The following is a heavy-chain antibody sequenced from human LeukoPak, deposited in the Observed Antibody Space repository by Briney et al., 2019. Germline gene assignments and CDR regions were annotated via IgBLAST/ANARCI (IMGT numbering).Heavy chain of an antibody. CDR1: GGTFSSYA. J-gene: IGHJ4*02. D-gene: IGHD4-17*01. CDR2: IIPIFGTA. CDR3: AREGYGDYAPYFDY. V-gene: IGHV1-69*01. Sequence: ASVKVSCKASGGTFSSYAISWVRQAPGQGLEWMGGIIPIFGTANYAQKFQGRVTITADESTSTAYMELSRLRSEDTAVYYCAREGYGDYAPYFDYWGEGTLVTVSS.